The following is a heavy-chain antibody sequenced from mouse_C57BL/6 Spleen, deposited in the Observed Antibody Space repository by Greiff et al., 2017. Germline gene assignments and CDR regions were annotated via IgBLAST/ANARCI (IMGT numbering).Heavy chain of an antibody. CDR2: IRNKANNHAT. Sequence: EVQVVESGGGLVQPGGSMKLSCAASGFTFSDAWMDWVRQSPEKGLEWVAEIRNKANNHATYYAESVKGRFTISRDDSKSSVYLQMNSLRAEDTGIYYCSLTGRGDYFDYWGQGTTLTVSS. D-gene: IGHD4-1*01. CDR3: SLTGRGDYFDY. CDR1: GFTFSDAW. J-gene: IGHJ2*01. V-gene: IGHV6-6*01.